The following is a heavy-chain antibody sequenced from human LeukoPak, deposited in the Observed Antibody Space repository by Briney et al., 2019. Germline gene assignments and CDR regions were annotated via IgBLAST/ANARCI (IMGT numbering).Heavy chain of an antibody. D-gene: IGHD3-22*01. J-gene: IGHJ4*02. CDR2: IRYDGSNK. CDR3: AKELNYYDSSGYYIR. CDR1: GFTFSSYS. Sequence: GGSLRLSCAASGFTFSSYSMNWVRQAPGKGLEWVAFIRYDGSNKYYADSVKGRFTISRDNSKNTLYLQMNSLRAEDTAVYYCAKELNYYDSSGYYIRWGQGTLVTVSS. V-gene: IGHV3-30*02.